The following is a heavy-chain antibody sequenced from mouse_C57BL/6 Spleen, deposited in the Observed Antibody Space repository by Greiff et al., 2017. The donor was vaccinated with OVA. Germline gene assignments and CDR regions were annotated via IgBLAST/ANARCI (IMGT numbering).Heavy chain of an antibody. J-gene: IGHJ2*01. CDR1: GYTFTSYW. D-gene: IGHD2-4*01. CDR2: IDPSDSYT. CDR3: ARRNYDLFDY. V-gene: IGHV1-69*01. Sequence: QVQLQQPGAELVMPGASVKLSCKASGYTFTSYWMHWVKQRPGQGLEWIGEIDPSDSYTNYNQKFKDKATLTVDKSSSTAYMQLSSLTSEDSAVYYCARRNYDLFDYWGQGTTLTVSS.